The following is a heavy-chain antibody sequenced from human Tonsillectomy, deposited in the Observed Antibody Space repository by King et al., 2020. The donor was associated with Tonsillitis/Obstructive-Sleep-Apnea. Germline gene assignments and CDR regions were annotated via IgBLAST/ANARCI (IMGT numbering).Heavy chain of an antibody. J-gene: IGHJ6*03. Sequence: VQLVESGAEVKKPGSSVKVSCKASGGTFSTYAISWVRQAPGQGLEWRGGSIPIFGTANSRQKFQGRGTINADESTSTAYMELSSRGSEDTAVYYCAREGQPYCSGGSCLYYMDVWGKGTTVTVSS. CDR3: AREGQPYCSGGSCLYYMDV. D-gene: IGHD2-15*01. CDR1: GGTFSTYA. CDR2: SIPIFGTA. V-gene: IGHV1-69*01.